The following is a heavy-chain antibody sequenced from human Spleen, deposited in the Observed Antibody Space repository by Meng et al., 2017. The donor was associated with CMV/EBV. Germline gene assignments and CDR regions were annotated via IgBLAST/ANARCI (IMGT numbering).Heavy chain of an antibody. Sequence: GGSLRLSCEGSGYSFSNYWIDWVRQMPGKGLEWMGSIYPGDSDTRYSPSFQGQVTISADKSIRTAYLQWSSLKASDTATYYCARRGMMTTRGYWFDPWGQGTLVTVSS. J-gene: IGHJ5*02. D-gene: IGHD4-17*01. CDR2: IYPGDSDT. V-gene: IGHV5-51*01. CDR3: ARRGMMTTRGYWFDP. CDR1: GYSFSNYW.